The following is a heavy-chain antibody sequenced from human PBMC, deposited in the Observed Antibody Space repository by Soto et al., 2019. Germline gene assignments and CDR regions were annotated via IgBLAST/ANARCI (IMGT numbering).Heavy chain of an antibody. CDR3: VRDSGGEKWRVNGMDV. Sequence: SETLSLTCTVSGGSISSGDYYWSWIRQPPGKGLEWIGYIYYSGSTYYNPSLKSRVTISVDTSKNHFSLKLSSVTAADTAVYFCVRDSGGEKWRVNGMDVWGQGTTVTVSS. V-gene: IGHV4-30-4*01. J-gene: IGHJ6*02. CDR1: GGSISSGDYY. D-gene: IGHD2-21*01. CDR2: IYYSGST.